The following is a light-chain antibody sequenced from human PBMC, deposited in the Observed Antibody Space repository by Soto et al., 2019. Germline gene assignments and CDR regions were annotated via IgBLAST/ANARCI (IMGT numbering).Light chain of an antibody. CDR1: QFVSSR. CDR2: DTS. J-gene: IGKJ1*01. V-gene: IGKV3-15*01. Sequence: DIVVTQSPATLSASPGERVTLSCRASQFVSSRLAWYQQRPGQVPRLLIYDTSTRSPGISARFSGSGSGTEFTLTIISLQSEDVSVYYCQEYIQWPPGMFGPGTTVDIK. CDR3: QEYIQWPPGM.